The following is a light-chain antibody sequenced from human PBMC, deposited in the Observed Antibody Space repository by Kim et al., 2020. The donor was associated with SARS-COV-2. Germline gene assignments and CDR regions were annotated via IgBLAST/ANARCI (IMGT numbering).Light chain of an antibody. V-gene: IGLV3-19*01. Sequence: SSELTQDPAVSVALGQTVRITCQGDSLRSYFANWYQQKPGQAPVVVIYAKNNRPSGIPDRFSGSGSGNTASLTITGAQAEDEADYDCNCRHSSGRSYVFG. J-gene: IGLJ1*01. CDR1: SLRSYF. CDR2: AKN. CDR3: NCRHSSGRSYV.